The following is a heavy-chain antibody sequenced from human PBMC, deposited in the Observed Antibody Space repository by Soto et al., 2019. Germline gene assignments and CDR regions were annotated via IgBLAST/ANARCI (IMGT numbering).Heavy chain of an antibody. D-gene: IGHD6-19*01. CDR1: GFTLSSYW. Sequence: HPGGSLRLSCAASGFTLSSYWVHWVRQAPGKGLVWVSRINSDGSSTTYADSVKGRFTISRDNAKNTLYLQMNSLRAEDTAVYYCVRGEGGWETYWGQGTLVTVSS. CDR3: VRGEGGWETY. CDR2: INSDGSST. V-gene: IGHV3-74*01. J-gene: IGHJ4*02.